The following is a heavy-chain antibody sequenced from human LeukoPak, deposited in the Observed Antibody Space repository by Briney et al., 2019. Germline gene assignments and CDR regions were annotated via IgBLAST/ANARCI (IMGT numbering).Heavy chain of an antibody. D-gene: IGHD6-19*01. CDR3: AAESSAWSAFDI. Sequence: PGGSLTLSCAASGLTFSSHWMFWVRQAPGKGLAWVSQTDHDGKNTGYADSMKGRFTISRDNAKNTLYLQMNSLRAEDTAVYFCAAESSAWSAFDIWGQGTMVTVSA. V-gene: IGHV3-74*01. J-gene: IGHJ3*02. CDR2: TDHDGKNT. CDR1: GLTFSSHW.